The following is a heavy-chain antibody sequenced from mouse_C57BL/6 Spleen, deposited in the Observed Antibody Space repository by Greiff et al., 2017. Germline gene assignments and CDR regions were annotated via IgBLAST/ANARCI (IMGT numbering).Heavy chain of an antibody. J-gene: IGHJ4*01. CDR3: ARHEGPHYEYDGGAMDY. D-gene: IGHD2-4*01. Sequence: VKLQESGAELVKPGASVKLSCKASGYTFTEYTIHWVKQRSGQGLEWIGWFYPGSGSIKYNEKFKDKATLTADKSSSTVYMELSRLTSEDSAVYFCARHEGPHYEYDGGAMDYWGQGTSVTVSS. CDR2: FYPGSGSI. V-gene: IGHV1-62-2*01. CDR1: GYTFTEYT.